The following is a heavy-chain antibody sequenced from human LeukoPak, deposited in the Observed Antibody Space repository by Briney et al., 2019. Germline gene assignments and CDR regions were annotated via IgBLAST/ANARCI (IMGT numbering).Heavy chain of an antibody. V-gene: IGHV3-7*01. J-gene: IGHJ5*02. CDR1: GCTFSSYR. Sequence: GWSLTLSCAASGCTFSSYRLSWVRQAPGKGLEGVANIKQDGSEKYYVAAVKGRFTICRDNAKNSLYLKMNSLRAEDTAVYYCARDGYYDILTGYYRGFDPWGQGTLVTVSS. CDR2: IKQDGSEK. D-gene: IGHD3-9*01. CDR3: ARDGYYDILTGYYRGFDP.